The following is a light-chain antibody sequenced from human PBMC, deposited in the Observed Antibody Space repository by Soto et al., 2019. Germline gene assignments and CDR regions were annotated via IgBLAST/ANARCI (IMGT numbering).Light chain of an antibody. J-gene: IGKJ3*01. CDR3: QQYNNWPYT. CDR2: GAS. V-gene: IGKV3D-15*01. Sequence: MVMTQSPATLSVSPVERATLSCRASQSVSTKLAWYQQKPGQAPRLLIYGASTRATGIPARFSGSGSGTEVTLTISSLQSEDFAGYYCQQYNNWPYTFGPGTRVDIK. CDR1: QSVSTK.